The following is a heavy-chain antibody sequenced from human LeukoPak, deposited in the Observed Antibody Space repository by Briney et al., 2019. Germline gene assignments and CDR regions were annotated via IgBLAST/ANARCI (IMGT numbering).Heavy chain of an antibody. J-gene: IGHJ3*02. V-gene: IGHV3-53*01. CDR3: AREGSAPVEGAFDI. CDR2: IYSGGST. CDR1: GFTVSSNY. Sequence: GGSLRLSCAASGFTVSSNYMSWVRQAPGKGLEWVSVIYSGGSTYYEDSVKGRFTISRDNSKNTLYLQMNSLRAEDTAVYYCAREGSAPVEGAFDIWGQGTMVTVSS. D-gene: IGHD1-26*01.